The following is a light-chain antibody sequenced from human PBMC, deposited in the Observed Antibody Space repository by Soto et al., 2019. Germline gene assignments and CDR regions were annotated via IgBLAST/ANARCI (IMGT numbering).Light chain of an antibody. J-gene: IGKJ5*01. Sequence: DIQMTQSPSSLSASVGDTVTITCRSSQDVGRWLSWYQQKPGKAPKILIFATSTLQSGVPSRFSGSGSGNDFTLTITSLQSEDFATYYCQQARSFTVTFGQGTRLEIX. V-gene: IGKV1D-12*01. CDR2: ATS. CDR3: QQARSFTVT. CDR1: QDVGRW.